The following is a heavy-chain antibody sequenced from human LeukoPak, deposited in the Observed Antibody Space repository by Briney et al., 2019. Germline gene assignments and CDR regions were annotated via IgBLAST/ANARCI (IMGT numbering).Heavy chain of an antibody. D-gene: IGHD1-26*01. Sequence: GASLQISCKGSGSIFTSYWIGWVRQLPGKGLEWMGIIYPGGSDTRYSPSFQGQVTISADKSISTAYLQWSSLKASDTAMYYCARPSRGSYAGGGYCFDYWGQGTLVTVSS. V-gene: IGHV5-51*01. CDR3: ARPSRGSYAGGGYCFDY. J-gene: IGHJ4*02. CDR2: IYPGGSDT. CDR1: GSIFTSYW.